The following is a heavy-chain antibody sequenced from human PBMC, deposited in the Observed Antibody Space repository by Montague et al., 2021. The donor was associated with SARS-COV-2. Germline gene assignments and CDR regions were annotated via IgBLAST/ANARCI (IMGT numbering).Heavy chain of an antibody. D-gene: IGHD6-19*01. CDR1: GGSIGSYY. CDR3: ARGSGWMGNAFDI. CDR2: IYYSGST. Sequence: SETLSLTCTVSGGSIGSYYWSWIRQPPGKGLEWIGYIYYSGSTNYNPSLKSRVTISVDTSKNQFSLKLSFVTAADTAVYYCARGSGWMGNAFDIWGQGTMVTVSS. V-gene: IGHV4-59*01. J-gene: IGHJ3*02.